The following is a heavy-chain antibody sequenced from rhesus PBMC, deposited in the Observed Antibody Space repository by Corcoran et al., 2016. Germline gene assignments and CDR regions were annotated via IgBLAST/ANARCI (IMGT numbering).Heavy chain of an antibody. D-gene: IGHD5-30*01. CDR1: GGSISSGYYY. CDR3: ARDGYSGYDY. J-gene: IGHJ4*01. CDR2: ITHRGST. V-gene: IGHV4-122*02. Sequence: QVQLQESGPGLVKPSETLSLTCAVSGGSISSGYYYWSWIRQPPGKGLEWIGYITHRGSTSYNPSLKSRVTISSDTSKNQFSLKLSSVTAADTAVYYCARDGYSGYDYWGQGVLVTVSS.